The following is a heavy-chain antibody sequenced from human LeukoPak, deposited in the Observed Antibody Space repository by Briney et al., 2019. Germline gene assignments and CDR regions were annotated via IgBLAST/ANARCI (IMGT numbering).Heavy chain of an antibody. CDR1: GYTFTSYD. CDR3: AREKNNIVLTSYYFDY. D-gene: IGHD5-12*01. CDR2: MNPNSGNT. Sequence: GASVKVSCKASGYTFTSYDINWVRQATGQGLEWMGWMNPNSGNTGYAQKFQGRVTITRNTSISTAYMELSSLRSEDTAVYYCAREKNNIVLTSYYFDYWGQGTLVTVSS. J-gene: IGHJ4*02. V-gene: IGHV1-8*03.